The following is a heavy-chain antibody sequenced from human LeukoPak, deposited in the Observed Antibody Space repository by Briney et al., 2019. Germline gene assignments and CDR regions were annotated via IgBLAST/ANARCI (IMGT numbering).Heavy chain of an antibody. D-gene: IGHD2-2*01. CDR3: ARGGYCSSTSCPGFDY. Sequence: SETLSLTCTVSGGSISSGSYYWSWIRRPAGKGLEWIGRIYTSGSTNYNPSLKSRVTISVDTSKNQFSLKLSSVTAADTAVYYCARGGYCSSTSCPGFDYWGQGTLVTVSS. CDR1: GGSISSGSYY. J-gene: IGHJ4*02. V-gene: IGHV4-61*02. CDR2: IYTSGST.